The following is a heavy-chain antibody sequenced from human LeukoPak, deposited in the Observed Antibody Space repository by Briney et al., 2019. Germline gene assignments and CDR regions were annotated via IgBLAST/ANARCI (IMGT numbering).Heavy chain of an antibody. D-gene: IGHD6-19*01. V-gene: IGHV4-59*08. CDR3: ARLGLRAGYSSGWYLDY. J-gene: IGHJ4*02. Sequence: SETLSLTCTVSGGSISSYYWSWIRQPPGKGLEWIGYIYYSGSTNYNPSLKSRVTISVDTSKNQFSLKLSSVTAADTAVYYCARLGLRAGYSSGWYLDYWGQGTLVTVSS. CDR2: IYYSGST. CDR1: GGSISSYY.